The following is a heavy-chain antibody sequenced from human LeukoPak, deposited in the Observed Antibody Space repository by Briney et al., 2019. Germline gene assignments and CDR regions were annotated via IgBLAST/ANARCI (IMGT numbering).Heavy chain of an antibody. V-gene: IGHV1-2*02. Sequence: ASVKVSCKASGGTFSSYAISWVRQAPGQGLEWMGWINPNSGGTNYAQKFQGRVTMTRDTSISTAYMELSRLRSDDTAVYYCPRISGSYLRYYFDYWGQGTLVTVSS. D-gene: IGHD1-26*01. CDR2: INPNSGGT. J-gene: IGHJ4*02. CDR1: GGTFSSYA. CDR3: PRISGSYLRYYFDY.